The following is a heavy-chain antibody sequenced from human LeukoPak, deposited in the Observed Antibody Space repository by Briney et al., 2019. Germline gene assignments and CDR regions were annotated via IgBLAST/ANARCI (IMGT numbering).Heavy chain of an antibody. CDR3: ARGRFWGSSSSGY. Sequence: PSETLSLTCALYGGSFSGYYWSWLRQPPGKGLEWIGEINHSGSTNYNPSLKSRVTISVDTSKNQFSLKLTSVTGADTAVYYCARGRFWGSSSSGYWGQGTLVTVSS. J-gene: IGHJ4*02. D-gene: IGHD6-6*01. CDR1: GGSFSGYY. CDR2: INHSGST. V-gene: IGHV4-34*01.